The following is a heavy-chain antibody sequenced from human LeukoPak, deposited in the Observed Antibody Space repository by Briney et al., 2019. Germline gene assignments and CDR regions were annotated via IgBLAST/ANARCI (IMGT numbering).Heavy chain of an antibody. CDR2: ISYDGSNK. D-gene: IGHD3-3*01. Sequence: PGGSLRLSCATSGFTFSNAWMNWVRQAPGKGLEWVAVISYDGSNKYYADSVKGRFTISRDNSKNTLYLQMNSLRAEDTAVYYCAKDRGPLRFLEWFPRSDYYYGMDVWGQGTTVTVSS. CDR1: GFTFSNAW. CDR3: AKDRGPLRFLEWFPRSDYYYGMDV. J-gene: IGHJ6*02. V-gene: IGHV3-30*18.